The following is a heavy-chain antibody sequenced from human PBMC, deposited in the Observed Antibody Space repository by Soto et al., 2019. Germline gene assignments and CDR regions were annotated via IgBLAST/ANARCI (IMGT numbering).Heavy chain of an antibody. V-gene: IGHV4-31*03. Sequence: QVQLQESGPGLVKPSQTLSLTCTVSGGSISSGGYYWSWIRQHPGKGLEWIGYIYYSGSTYYNPSLMSRVTISVDTSKSQLSLKLSSVTAADTAVYYCARSGYSYGPNPLLYWGQGTLVPVSS. CDR2: IYYSGST. CDR1: GGSISSGGYY. J-gene: IGHJ4*02. D-gene: IGHD5-18*01. CDR3: ARSGYSYGPNPLLY.